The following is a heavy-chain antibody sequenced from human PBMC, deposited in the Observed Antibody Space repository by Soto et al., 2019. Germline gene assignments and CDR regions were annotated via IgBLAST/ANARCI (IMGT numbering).Heavy chain of an antibody. J-gene: IGHJ4*02. D-gene: IGHD3-22*01. CDR2: ISAYNGNT. CDR3: ARVPRYYYDSSGYPCYFDY. Sequence: ASVKVACKASGYTSTGYGISWVRQAPGQGLEWMGWISAYNGNTNYAQKLQGRVTMTTDTSTRTAYMELRSLRSDDTAVYFCARVPRYYYDSSGYPCYFDYWRQGTLVTVSS. V-gene: IGHV1-18*04. CDR1: GYTSTGYG.